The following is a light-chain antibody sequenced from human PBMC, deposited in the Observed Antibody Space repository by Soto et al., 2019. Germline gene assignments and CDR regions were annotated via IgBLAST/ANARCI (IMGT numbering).Light chain of an antibody. Sequence: EIVLTQSPATLSLSPGYRATLSCRASQNVRTYLGWYQQKPGQAPRLLIYDASNRATGIPARFSGSGSGTDFTLTSRSLEPEDFAVYYCQQRATLPPFTFGPGTKVDLQ. J-gene: IGKJ3*01. CDR3: QQRATLPPFT. CDR1: QNVRTY. CDR2: DAS. V-gene: IGKV3-11*01.